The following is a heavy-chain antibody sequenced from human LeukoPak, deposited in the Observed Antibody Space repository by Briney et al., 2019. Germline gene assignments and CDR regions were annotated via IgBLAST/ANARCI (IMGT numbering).Heavy chain of an antibody. CDR1: GFNFMQYG. CDR2: IHPTSINT. CDR3: ARGSSGLDY. Sequence: GGSLRLSCVGSGFNFMQYGMMWVRQAPGKGLEWVSTIHPTSINTHHADSVKGRFTISRDNAKNTLYLQMNSLRAEDTAVYYCARGSSGLDYWGQGTLVTVSS. V-gene: IGHV3-23*05. J-gene: IGHJ4*02. D-gene: IGHD3-16*01.